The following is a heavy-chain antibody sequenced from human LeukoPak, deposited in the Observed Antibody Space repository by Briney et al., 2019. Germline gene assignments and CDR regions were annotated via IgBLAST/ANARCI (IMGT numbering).Heavy chain of an antibody. J-gene: IGHJ4*02. CDR2: ITWNGDSI. CDR3: ARWSFITVAATENY. CDR1: GFTFDDYG. V-gene: IGHV3-20*01. Sequence: WPGGSLRLSCAASGFTFDDYGMSWVRHAPGKGLEWVSGITWNGDSIGYADSVKGRFTISRDNAKNSLYLQMNSLRAEDTALYHCARWSFITVAATENYWGQGTLVTVSS. D-gene: IGHD6-19*01.